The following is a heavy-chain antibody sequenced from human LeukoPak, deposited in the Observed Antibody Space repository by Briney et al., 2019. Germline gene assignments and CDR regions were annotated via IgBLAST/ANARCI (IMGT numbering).Heavy chain of an antibody. V-gene: IGHV4-4*02. CDR3: ARDAAQTGTLDY. Sequence: SETLSLTCAVSGGSISSSNWWSWVRQPPGKGLEWIGEIYHSGSTYYNPSLKSRVTISVDTSKNQFSLKLSSVTAADTAVYYCARDAAQTGTLDYWGQGTLVTVSS. J-gene: IGHJ4*02. CDR2: IYHSGST. CDR1: GGSISSSNW. D-gene: IGHD1-14*01.